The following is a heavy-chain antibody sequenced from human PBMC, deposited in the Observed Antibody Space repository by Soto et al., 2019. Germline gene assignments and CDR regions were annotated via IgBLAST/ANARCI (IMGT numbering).Heavy chain of an antibody. CDR1: GYTFTSYG. CDR2: ISAYNGNT. CDR3: ARVRNDYGEYETDWFDP. V-gene: IGHV1-18*01. J-gene: IGHJ5*02. D-gene: IGHD4-17*01. Sequence: ASVKVSCKASGYTFTSYGISWLRQAPGQGLEWMGWISAYNGNTNYAQKLQGRVTVTTDTSTSTAYMELRSLRSDDTAVYYCARVRNDYGEYETDWFDPWGQGTLVTVSS.